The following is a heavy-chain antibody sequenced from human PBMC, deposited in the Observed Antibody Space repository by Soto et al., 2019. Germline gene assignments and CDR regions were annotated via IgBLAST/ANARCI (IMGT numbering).Heavy chain of an antibody. J-gene: IGHJ4*02. V-gene: IGHV3-30-3*01. CDR2: ISYDGSNK. D-gene: IGHD6-19*01. Sequence: QVQLVESGGGVVQPGRSLRLSCAASGFTVSSYAMHWVRQAPGKGLEWVAVISYDGSNKYYADSVKGRFTISRDNSKNTLYLQMNSLRAEDTAVYYCARDREGGWLVISHYLDYWGQGTLVTVSS. CDR1: GFTVSSYA. CDR3: ARDREGGWLVISHYLDY.